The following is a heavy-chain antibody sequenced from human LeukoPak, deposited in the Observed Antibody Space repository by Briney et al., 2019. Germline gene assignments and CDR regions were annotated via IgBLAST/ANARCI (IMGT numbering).Heavy chain of an antibody. Sequence: PGRSLRLSCAASGFTFSSYAMHWVRQAPGKGLEWVAVISYDGSNKYYADSVKGRFTISRDNSKNTLYLQMNSLRVEDTAVYYCAKDRGGRHYYGSGSYGMDVWGQGTTVTV. J-gene: IGHJ6*02. CDR1: GFTFSSYA. CDR2: ISYDGSNK. V-gene: IGHV3-30-3*01. D-gene: IGHD3-10*01. CDR3: AKDRGGRHYYGSGSYGMDV.